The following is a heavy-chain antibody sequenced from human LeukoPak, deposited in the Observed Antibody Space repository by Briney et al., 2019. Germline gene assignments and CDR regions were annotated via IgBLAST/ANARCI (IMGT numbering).Heavy chain of an antibody. Sequence: GGSLRLSCAASGFTFSSYGMPWVRQAPGKGLEWVAVIWYDGSNKYYADSVKGRFTISRDNSKNTLYLQMNSLRAEDTAVYYCARGAGGSYSGTFDYWGQGTLVTVSS. CDR1: GFTFSSYG. V-gene: IGHV3-33*01. D-gene: IGHD1-26*01. J-gene: IGHJ4*02. CDR2: IWYDGSNK. CDR3: ARGAGGSYSGTFDY.